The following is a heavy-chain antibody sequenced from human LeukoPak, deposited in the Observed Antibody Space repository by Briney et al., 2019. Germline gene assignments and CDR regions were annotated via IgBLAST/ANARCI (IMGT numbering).Heavy chain of an antibody. CDR1: GGSISSYY. CDR2: IYYSGST. J-gene: IGHJ3*02. D-gene: IGHD3-3*01. Sequence: SETLSLTCTVSGGSISSYYWSWIRQPPGKGLEWIGYIYYSGSTNYNPSLKSRVPISVDTSKNQFSLKLSSVTAADTAVYYCARRTTYYDFWSGSPPRGAFDIWGKGTMVTVSS. V-gene: IGHV4-59*08. CDR3: ARRTTYYDFWSGSPPRGAFDI.